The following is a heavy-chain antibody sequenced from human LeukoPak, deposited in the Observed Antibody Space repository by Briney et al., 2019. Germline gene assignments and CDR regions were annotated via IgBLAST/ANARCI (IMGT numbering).Heavy chain of an antibody. CDR2: ISSSGSTI. J-gene: IGHJ5*02. D-gene: IGHD2-2*01. Sequence: GGSLRLSCAASGFTFSDYYMSWIRQAPGKGLEWVSYISSSGSTIYYADSVKGRFTISRDNAKNSLYLQMNSLRAEDTAVYYCARRRDIVVVPAAYNWFDPWGQGTLVTVSS. V-gene: IGHV3-11*04. CDR1: GFTFSDYY. CDR3: ARRRDIVVVPAAYNWFDP.